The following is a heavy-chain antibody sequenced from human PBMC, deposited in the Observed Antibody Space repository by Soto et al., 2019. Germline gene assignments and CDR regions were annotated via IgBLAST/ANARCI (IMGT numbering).Heavy chain of an antibody. V-gene: IGHV1-69*13. D-gene: IGHD5-18*01. CDR2: IIPIFGTA. CDR1: GGTFSIYA. CDR3: AGPNIQLLLY. Sequence: GASVKVSCKASGGTFSIYAIIWVRQAPGQGLEWMGGIIPIFGTANYAQKFQGRVTITADESTSTAYMELSSLRSEDTAVYYCAGPNIQLLLYWGQGTLVTVSS. J-gene: IGHJ4*02.